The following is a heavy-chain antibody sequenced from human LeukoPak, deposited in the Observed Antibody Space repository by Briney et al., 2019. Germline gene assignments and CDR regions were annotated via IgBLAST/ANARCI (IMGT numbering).Heavy chain of an antibody. CDR3: AKDFILGKRNYGL. CDR1: GFTFSSYG. J-gene: IGHJ4*02. V-gene: IGHV3-30*02. Sequence: PGGSLRLSCAASGFTFSSYGMHWVRQAPGKGLEWVAFIRYDGSNKYYADSVKGRFTISRDNSKNTLYLQMNSLRAEDTAVYYCAKDFILGKRNYGLWGQGTLVTVSS. D-gene: IGHD1-7*01. CDR2: IRYDGSNK.